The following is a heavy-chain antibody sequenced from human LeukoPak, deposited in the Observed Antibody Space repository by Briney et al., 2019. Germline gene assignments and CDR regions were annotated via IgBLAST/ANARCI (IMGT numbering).Heavy chain of an antibody. V-gene: IGHV1-18*01. Sequence: ASVKVSCKASGYSFINFGFSWVRQAPGQGLEWMGWISAYNHNTNYAQKFQGRVTMTIDTSTTTVYMELRSLRSDDTAIYYCARDLMYCDTMSCYDGDFDYWGQGTPVTVSS. D-gene: IGHD2-2*01. CDR3: ARDLMYCDTMSCYDGDFDY. CDR2: ISAYNHNT. J-gene: IGHJ4*02. CDR1: GYSFINFG.